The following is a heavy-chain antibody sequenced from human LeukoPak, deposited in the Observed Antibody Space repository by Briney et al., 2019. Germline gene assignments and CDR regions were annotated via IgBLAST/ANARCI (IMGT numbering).Heavy chain of an antibody. Sequence: PSETLSLTCTVSGYSIGSGYYWGWIRQPPGKGLEWIGSIYHSGSTYYNPSLKSRVTISVDTSKNQFSLKLSSVTAADTAVYYCASGRASLYSSGWYTEGPFDYWGQGTLVTVSS. CDR2: IYHSGST. V-gene: IGHV4-38-2*02. CDR3: ASGRASLYSSGWYTEGPFDY. CDR1: GYSIGSGYY. J-gene: IGHJ4*02. D-gene: IGHD6-19*01.